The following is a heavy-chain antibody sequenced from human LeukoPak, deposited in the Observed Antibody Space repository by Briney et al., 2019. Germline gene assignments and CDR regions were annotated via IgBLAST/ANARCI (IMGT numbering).Heavy chain of an antibody. V-gene: IGHV1-2*06. CDR2: INPNSGGT. CDR1: GYTFTGYY. J-gene: IGHJ4*02. CDR3: ARSRAHCTNGVCYSGYFDY. D-gene: IGHD2-8*01. Sequence: ASVKVSYKASGYTFTGYYMHWVRQAPGQGLEWMGRINPNSGGTNYAQKFQGRVTMTRDTSISTAYMELSRLRSDDTAVYYCARSRAHCTNGVCYSGYFDYWGQGTLVTVSS.